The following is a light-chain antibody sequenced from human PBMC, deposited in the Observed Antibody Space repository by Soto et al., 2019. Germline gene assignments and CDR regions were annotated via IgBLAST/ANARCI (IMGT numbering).Light chain of an antibody. CDR3: QQYGGSPYT. V-gene: IGKV3-20*01. CDR2: GAS. J-gene: IGKJ2*01. Sequence: PGERVTLSSRASQRVWLNYVAWYQQKPGQAPRLLIYGASIRATGIPDRFSGSASGTDFTFTISRLEPEDFAVYFCQQYGGSPYTFGQGTKVEIK. CDR1: QRVWLNY.